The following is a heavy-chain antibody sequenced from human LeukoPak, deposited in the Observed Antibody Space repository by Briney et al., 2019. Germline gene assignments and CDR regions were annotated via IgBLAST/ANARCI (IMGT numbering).Heavy chain of an antibody. Sequence: PSETLSLTCNVSGDSMGSSTSYWGWIRQPPGKGLEWIGSIYYSGSTYYNPSLKSRVTISVDTSKNQFSLKLSSVTAADTAVYYCARVEYLWFGELSGINYWGQGTLVTVSS. CDR3: ARVEYLWFGELSGINY. V-gene: IGHV4-39*07. CDR2: IYYSGST. J-gene: IGHJ4*02. D-gene: IGHD3-10*01. CDR1: GDSMGSSTSY.